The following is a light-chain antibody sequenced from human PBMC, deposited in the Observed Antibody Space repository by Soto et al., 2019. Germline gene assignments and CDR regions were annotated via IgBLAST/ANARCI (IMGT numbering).Light chain of an antibody. Sequence: QSALTQPASVSGSPGQSITISCTGSSSYVGHYDYVSWFQQHPGRAPTLLIYDVTYRPSGVSNRFSGAKSGSTASLTISGLRTEDEANYYCSSYTGTSTQVFGTGTKVTVL. J-gene: IGLJ1*01. CDR3: SSYTGTSTQV. CDR1: SSYVGHYDY. CDR2: DVT. V-gene: IGLV2-14*03.